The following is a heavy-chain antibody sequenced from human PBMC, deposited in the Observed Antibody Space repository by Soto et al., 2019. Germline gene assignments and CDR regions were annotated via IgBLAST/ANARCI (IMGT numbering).Heavy chain of an antibody. CDR2: ISYDGSNK. CDR1: GFTFSSYA. CDR3: ARDGGDIVATIVYYYYGMDV. Sequence: LRLSCAASGFTFSSYAMHWVRQAPGKGLEWVAVISYDGSNKYYADSVKGRFTISRDNSKNTLYLQMNSLRAEDTAVYYCARDGGDIVATIVYYYYGMDVWGQGTTVTVPS. J-gene: IGHJ6*02. D-gene: IGHD5-12*01. V-gene: IGHV3-30-3*01.